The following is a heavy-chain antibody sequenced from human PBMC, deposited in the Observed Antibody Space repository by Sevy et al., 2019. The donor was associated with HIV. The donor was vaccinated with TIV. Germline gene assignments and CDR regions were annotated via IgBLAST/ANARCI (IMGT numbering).Heavy chain of an antibody. CDR2: MNPNSGNT. CDR1: GYTFTSYD. V-gene: IGHV1-8*01. D-gene: IGHD6-13*01. J-gene: IGHJ5*02. Sequence: ASVKVSCKAPGYTFTSYDINWVRQATGQGLEWMGWMNPNSGNTGYAQKFQGRVTMTRNTSISTAYMELSSLRSEDTAVYYCARAMEYSSSWYWFDPWGQGTLVTVSS. CDR3: ARAMEYSSSWYWFDP.